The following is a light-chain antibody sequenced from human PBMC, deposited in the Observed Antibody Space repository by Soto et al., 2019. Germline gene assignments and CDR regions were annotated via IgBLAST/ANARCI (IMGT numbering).Light chain of an antibody. CDR3: QQYNNWPPLYT. Sequence: MTQSPATLSVSPGERATLSCRASQSVSSNLAWYQQRPGQAPRLLIYDASTRATGIPARFSGSGSGTEFTLTISSLQSEDFAVYYCQQYNNWPPLYTFGQGTKLEIK. CDR1: QSVSSN. V-gene: IGKV3-15*01. CDR2: DAS. J-gene: IGKJ2*01.